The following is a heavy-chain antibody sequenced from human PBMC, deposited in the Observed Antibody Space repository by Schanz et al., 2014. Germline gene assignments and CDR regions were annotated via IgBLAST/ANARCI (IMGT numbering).Heavy chain of an antibody. CDR3: ARDAVTSVLTPGFYY. CDR1: GFTFSGYG. J-gene: IGHJ4*02. V-gene: IGHV3-30*03. Sequence: VQLVESGGGLVQPGGSLKLSCAASGFTFSGYGLHWVRQAPGKGLEWVGFISFDGRNTGYAHSVKGRFTISRDNAKKSLYLRMNSLRAEDTAVYYCARDAVTSVLTPGFYYWGQGTLVTVSS. CDR2: ISFDGRNT. D-gene: IGHD4-17*01.